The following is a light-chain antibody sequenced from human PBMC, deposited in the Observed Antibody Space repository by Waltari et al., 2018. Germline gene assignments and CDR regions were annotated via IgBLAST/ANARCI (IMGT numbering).Light chain of an antibody. V-gene: IGKV3-15*01. CDR1: QSVTNN. CDR2: RAS. CDR3: QQYNNWPLT. J-gene: IGKJ4*01. Sequence: EIVMTQSQATLSLSPGARAPLSCRASQSVTNNVAWYQQKPGQAPRLLIYRASTRATSIPARISGSGSGTEFTLTISSLQSEDFAFYYCQQYNNWPLTFGGGTKVEIK.